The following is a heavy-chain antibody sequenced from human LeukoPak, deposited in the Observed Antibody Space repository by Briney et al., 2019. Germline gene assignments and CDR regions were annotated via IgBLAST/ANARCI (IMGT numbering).Heavy chain of an antibody. D-gene: IGHD6-13*01. Sequence: ASVKVSCKASGYTFTGYYMHWVRQAPGQGLEWMGWINPNSGGTNYAQKFQGRVTMTRDTSISTAYMELSRLISDDTAVYYCARRMQQLVPVGFNYWGQGTLVTVSS. J-gene: IGHJ4*02. CDR1: GYTFTGYY. V-gene: IGHV1-2*02. CDR3: ARRMQQLVPVGFNY. CDR2: INPNSGGT.